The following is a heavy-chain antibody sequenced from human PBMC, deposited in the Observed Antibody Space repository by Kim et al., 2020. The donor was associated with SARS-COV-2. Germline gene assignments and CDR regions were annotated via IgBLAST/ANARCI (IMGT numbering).Heavy chain of an antibody. Sequence: KKYYEDTVTGRFTISRDNSTNTLYLQLTSLRAQDTAVYYCARSGYGSGMDVWGQGTTVTVSS. V-gene: IGHV3-30*01. J-gene: IGHJ6*02. CDR3: ARSGYGSGMDV. CDR2: KK. D-gene: IGHD5-12*01.